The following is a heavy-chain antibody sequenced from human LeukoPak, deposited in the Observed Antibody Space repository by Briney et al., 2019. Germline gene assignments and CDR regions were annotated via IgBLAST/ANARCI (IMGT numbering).Heavy chain of an antibody. CDR1: GFTFSSYS. CDR3: ARETVVPEGYFDL. V-gene: IGHV3-21*01. D-gene: IGHD3-22*01. Sequence: GGSLRLSCAASGFTFSSYSMNWVRQAPGKGLEWVSSISSSSSYIYYADSVKGRFTISRDNAKNPLYLQMNSLRAEDTAVYYCARETVVPEGYFDLWGRGTLVTVSS. J-gene: IGHJ2*01. CDR2: ISSSSSYI.